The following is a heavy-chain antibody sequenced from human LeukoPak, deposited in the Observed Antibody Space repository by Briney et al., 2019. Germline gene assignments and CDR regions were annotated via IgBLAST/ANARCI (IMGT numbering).Heavy chain of an antibody. CDR1: GGTFTSYA. CDR3: ARELRLGGNWFDP. J-gene: IGHJ5*02. CDR2: IIPISGAT. V-gene: IGHV1-69*15. Sequence: SVKVSCKTSGGTFTSYAITWVRQAPGQGLEWMGKIIPISGATNYTQKFQGRVTFTADESTSTAYMELSSLRSEDTALYYCARELRLGGNWFDPWGQGTLVTVSS. D-gene: IGHD1-26*01.